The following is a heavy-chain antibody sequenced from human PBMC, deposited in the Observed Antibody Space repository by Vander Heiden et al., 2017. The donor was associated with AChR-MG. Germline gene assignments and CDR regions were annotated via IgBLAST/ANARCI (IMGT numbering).Heavy chain of an antibody. CDR2: ISYDGSNK. J-gene: IGHJ4*02. CDR3: AKDRFLELEYYFDY. Sequence: QVQLVESGGGVVQPGRSLRLSCAASGFTFGSYGMHWVRQAPGKGLEWVAVISYDGSNKYYADSVKGRFTISRDNSKNTLYLQMNSLRAEDTAVYYCAKDRFLELEYYFDYWGQGTLVTVSS. CDR1: GFTFGSYG. D-gene: IGHD3-3*01. V-gene: IGHV3-30*18.